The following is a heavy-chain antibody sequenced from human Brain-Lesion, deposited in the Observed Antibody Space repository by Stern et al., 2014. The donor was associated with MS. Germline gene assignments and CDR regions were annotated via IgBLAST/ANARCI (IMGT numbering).Heavy chain of an antibody. CDR1: GYIFTGYY. D-gene: IGHD3-3*01. J-gene: IGHJ6*02. V-gene: IGHV1-2*02. CDR2: INPNTGGA. Sequence: QLVQSGAEVQKPGASVKVSCKTSGYIFTGYYIHWVRQAPGQGLEWMAWINPNTGGAKYAQKFQGRVTMSRDTSISTAYVELSSLTSDDTAVYYCARDQRGITIFGVVTDYYYLGMDVWGQGTTVTVSS. CDR3: ARDQRGITIFGVVTDYYYLGMDV.